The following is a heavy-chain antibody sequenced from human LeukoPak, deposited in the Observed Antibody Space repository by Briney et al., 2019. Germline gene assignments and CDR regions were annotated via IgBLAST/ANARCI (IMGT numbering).Heavy chain of an antibody. Sequence: PSETLSLTCAVYGGSFSGYYWSWIRQPPGKGLEWIGEINHSGSTNYNPSLKSRATISVDTSKNQFSLKLSSVTAADTAVYYCARVPWKQWLVRGKVYDYWGQGTLVTVSS. CDR1: GGSFSGYY. J-gene: IGHJ4*02. CDR2: INHSGST. V-gene: IGHV4-34*01. D-gene: IGHD6-19*01. CDR3: ARVPWKQWLVRGKVYDY.